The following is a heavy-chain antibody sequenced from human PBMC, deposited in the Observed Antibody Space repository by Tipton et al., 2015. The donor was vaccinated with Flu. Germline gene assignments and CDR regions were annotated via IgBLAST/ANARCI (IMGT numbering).Heavy chain of an antibody. CDR2: IYSGGST. V-gene: IGHV3-66*02. Sequence: GSLRLSCVASGFTVSSNYMSWVRQAPGKGLEWVSVIYSGGSTYYADSVKGRFTISRDNSKNTLYLQTNSLRAEDTAVYYCASVRHPVWGQGTLVTVSS. CDR1: GFTVSSNY. J-gene: IGHJ4*02. CDR3: ASVRHPV.